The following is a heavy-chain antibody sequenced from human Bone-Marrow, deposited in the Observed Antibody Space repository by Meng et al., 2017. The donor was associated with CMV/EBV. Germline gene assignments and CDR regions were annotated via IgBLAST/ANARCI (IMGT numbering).Heavy chain of an antibody. V-gene: IGHV1-8*02. Sequence: ASVKVSCKASGGTFSSYAISWVRQATGQGLEWMGWMNPNSGNTGYAQKFQGRVTMTRNTSISTAYMELSSLRSEDTAVYYCARGLIDSYGPSYYFDYWGQGTLVTVSS. D-gene: IGHD5-18*01. CDR2: MNPNSGNT. J-gene: IGHJ4*02. CDR3: ARGLIDSYGPSYYFDY. CDR1: GGTFSSYA.